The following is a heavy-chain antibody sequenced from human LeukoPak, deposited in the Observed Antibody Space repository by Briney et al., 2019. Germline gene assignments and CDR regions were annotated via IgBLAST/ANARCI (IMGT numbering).Heavy chain of an antibody. CDR2: IHRNNTTV. J-gene: IGHJ6*02. V-gene: IGHV3-48*04. CDR1: GFAFSTSG. CDR3: ASGLMDV. Sequence: TGGSLRLSCVASGFAFSTSGMNWVRQAPGKGLQWLSYIHRNNTTVYYADSVKGRFTISRDNAKNSLYLQMKNLSADDTGVYYCASGLMDVWGQGTTVIVSS.